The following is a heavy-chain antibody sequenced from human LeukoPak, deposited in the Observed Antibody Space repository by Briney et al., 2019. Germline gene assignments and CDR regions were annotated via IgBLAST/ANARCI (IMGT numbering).Heavy chain of an antibody. CDR2: IYYSGST. J-gene: IGHJ4*02. CDR1: GGSIRSSNYY. V-gene: IGHV4-39*01. CDR3: ARHPGGSSFDY. D-gene: IGHD1-26*01. Sequence: SETLSLTCTVSGGSIRSSNYYSGWIRQPPGKGLEWIATIYYSGSTYYNPSLKSRVTISVDTSKNQFSLKLSSVTAADSAVYYCARHPGGSSFDYWGQGTLVTVSS.